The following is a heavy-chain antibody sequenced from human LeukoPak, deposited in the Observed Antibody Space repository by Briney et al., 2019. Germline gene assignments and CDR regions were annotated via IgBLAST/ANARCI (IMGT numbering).Heavy chain of an antibody. D-gene: IGHD3-16*01. CDR1: GYPFTNYA. CDR2: INTYNGNP. J-gene: IGHJ3*02. Sequence: ASVKVSCKASGYPFTNYAINWVRQAPGQGLEFMGWINTYNGNPTYAQAFTGRFVFSVDTSVSTAYLQISSLKTEDTAIYYCASMGSPGFDIWGQGTMVTVSS. V-gene: IGHV7-4-1*02. CDR3: ASMGSPGFDI.